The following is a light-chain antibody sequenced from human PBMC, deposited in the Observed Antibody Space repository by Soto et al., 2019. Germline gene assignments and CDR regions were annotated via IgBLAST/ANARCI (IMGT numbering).Light chain of an antibody. CDR1: QSISSW. V-gene: IGKV1-5*01. Sequence: DIQMTQSPSTLSASVGDRVTITCRASQSISSWLAWYQQKPGKAPKLLIYDASSLESGVPSRFSGSGAGTEFTLTISSLKPDDCATHYCQQYNSYPGTFGQGTNEEIK. CDR2: DAS. CDR3: QQYNSYPGT. J-gene: IGKJ1*01.